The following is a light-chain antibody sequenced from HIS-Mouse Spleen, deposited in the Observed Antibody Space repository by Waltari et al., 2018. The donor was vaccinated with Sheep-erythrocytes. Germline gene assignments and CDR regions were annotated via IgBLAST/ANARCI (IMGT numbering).Light chain of an antibody. Sequence: QSALTQPRSVSGSPGQSVTISCTGTSSDVGGYNYVSWYQQHPGKAPKLMISDVSKRPSVVPDRCPGSKSGNTASLTISGLQAEDEADYYCCSYAGSYNHVFATGTKVTVL. CDR2: DVS. CDR3: CSYAGSYNHV. J-gene: IGLJ1*01. V-gene: IGLV2-11*01. CDR1: SSDVGGYNY.